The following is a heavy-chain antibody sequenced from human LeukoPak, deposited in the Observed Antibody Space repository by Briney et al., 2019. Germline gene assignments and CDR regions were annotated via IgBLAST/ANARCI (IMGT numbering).Heavy chain of an antibody. J-gene: IGHJ4*02. Sequence: GESLKISCKGSGYSFGNYWIDWVRQMPGKGLEWMGIIHPGDSDTRYSPSFQGQVTISAEKSITTAYLQWSSLKASDTAMYYCARRGEGPIGGIGYWGQGTLVTVSS. CDR1: GYSFGNYW. D-gene: IGHD3-10*01. CDR3: ARRGEGPIGGIGY. V-gene: IGHV5-51*01. CDR2: IHPGDSDT.